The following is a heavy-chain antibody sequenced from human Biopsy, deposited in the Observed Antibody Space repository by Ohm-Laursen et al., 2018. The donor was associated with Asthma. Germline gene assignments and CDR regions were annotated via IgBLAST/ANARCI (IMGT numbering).Heavy chain of an antibody. D-gene: IGHD4-17*01. V-gene: IGHV1-24*01. CDR3: ASDFPKDYARYNFQF. CDR1: GYSLTDLS. Sequence: ASVKVSCKISGYSLTDLSMHWVRQAPGQGLEWMGGHDHEEGGTVNARRFQGRVTMTEDTSTDTAYMELSSLGSDDTAVYYCASDFPKDYARYNFQFWGQGTLVTVSS. J-gene: IGHJ4*02. CDR2: HDHEEGGT.